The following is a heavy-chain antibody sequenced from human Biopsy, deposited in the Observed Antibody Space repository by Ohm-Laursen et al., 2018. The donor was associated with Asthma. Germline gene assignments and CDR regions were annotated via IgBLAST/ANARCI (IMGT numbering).Heavy chain of an antibody. CDR3: ALKYRNSVFPEYGMDV. Sequence: SLRLSCAASGLTFSSYAFIWVRQAPGKGLEWVSYITGSGSTIYYADSVKGRFTLSRDNAKNSLYLQMNSLRDEDTAVYYCALKYRNSVFPEYGMDVWGQGTTVTVSS. CDR2: ITGSGSTI. J-gene: IGHJ6*02. CDR1: GLTFSSYA. V-gene: IGHV3-48*02. D-gene: IGHD4-11*01.